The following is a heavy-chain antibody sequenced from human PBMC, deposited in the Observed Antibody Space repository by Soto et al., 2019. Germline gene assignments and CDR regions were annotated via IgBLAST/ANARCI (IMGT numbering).Heavy chain of an antibody. D-gene: IGHD3-10*01. V-gene: IGHV3-33*01. Sequence: PGGSLRLSCAASGFTFSSYGMHWVRQAPGKGLEWVAVIWYDGSNKYYADSVKGRFTISRDNSKNTLYLQMNSLRAEDTAVYYCARNLWFGESSYGMDVWGQGTTVTVS. CDR3: ARNLWFGESSYGMDV. CDR2: IWYDGSNK. J-gene: IGHJ6*02. CDR1: GFTFSSYG.